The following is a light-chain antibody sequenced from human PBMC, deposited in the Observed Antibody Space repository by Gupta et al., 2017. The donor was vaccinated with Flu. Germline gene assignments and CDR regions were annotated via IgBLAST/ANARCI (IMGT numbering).Light chain of an antibody. CDR3: QQYGTSPLFS. CDR1: QSISTRF. J-gene: IGKJ3*01. V-gene: IGKV3D-20*01. Sequence: TLALSPGARASPPCGARQSISTRFLAWYQQKPGLAPRLLLHDAANRAAGIPDRFIGTGSGTKFTLTISRLEPEDFSVYYCQQYGTSPLFSFGPGT. CDR2: DAA.